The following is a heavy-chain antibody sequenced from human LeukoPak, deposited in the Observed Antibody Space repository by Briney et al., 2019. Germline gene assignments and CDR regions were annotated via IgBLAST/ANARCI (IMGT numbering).Heavy chain of an antibody. CDR2: ISSSGSTI. Sequence: GGSLRLSCAASGFTFSSYEMNWVRQAPGKGLEWVSYISSSGSTIYYADSVKGRFTISRDNAKYSLYLHLNSLRAEDTAVYYCARVYHSSSWGTDDCWGQGTLVTVSS. J-gene: IGHJ4*02. V-gene: IGHV3-48*03. CDR1: GFTFSSYE. CDR3: ARVYHSSSWGTDDC. D-gene: IGHD6-13*01.